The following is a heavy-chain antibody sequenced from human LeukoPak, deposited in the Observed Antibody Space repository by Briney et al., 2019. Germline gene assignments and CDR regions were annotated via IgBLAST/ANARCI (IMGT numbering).Heavy chain of an antibody. CDR1: GGSISSSSYY. J-gene: IGHJ5*02. CDR3: ARRGGYCSSTSCWNWFDP. V-gene: IGHV4-39*01. Sequence: SETLSLTCTVSGGSISSSSYYWGWIRQPPGKGLEWIGSIYYSGSTYYNPSLKSRVTISVDTSKNQFSLKLSSVAAADTAVYYCARRGGYCSSTSCWNWFDPWGQGTLVTVSS. D-gene: IGHD2-2*01. CDR2: IYYSGST.